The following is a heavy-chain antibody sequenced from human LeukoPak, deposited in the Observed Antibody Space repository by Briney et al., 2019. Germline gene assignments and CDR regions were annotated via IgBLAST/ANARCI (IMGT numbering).Heavy chain of an antibody. D-gene: IGHD2-15*01. CDR3: ARAPGYCSGDSCYSDAFDI. J-gene: IGHJ3*02. CDR1: GFTVSSNY. Sequence: GGSLRLSCAASGFTVSSNYISWVRQAPGKGLEWVSVIYSGGSTYYADSVKGRFTISRDNSKNTVYLQMNGLRAEDTAVYYCARAPGYCSGDSCYSDAFDIWGQGTMVTVSS. CDR2: IYSGGST. V-gene: IGHV3-66*01.